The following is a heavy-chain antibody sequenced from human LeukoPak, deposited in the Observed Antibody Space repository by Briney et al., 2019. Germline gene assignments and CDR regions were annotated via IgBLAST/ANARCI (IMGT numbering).Heavy chain of an antibody. D-gene: IGHD3-10*01. CDR2: ISYDGSNK. V-gene: IGHV3-30-3*01. Sequence: QPGGSLRLPCAASGFTFSSYAMHRVRQAPGKGLEWVAVISYDGSNKYYADSVKGRFTISRDNSKNTLYLQMNSLRAEDTAVYYCAREEGDYYGSGSYQKLGNYYYYGMDVWGQGTTVTVSS. CDR3: AREEGDYYGSGSYQKLGNYYYYGMDV. J-gene: IGHJ6*02. CDR1: GFTFSSYA.